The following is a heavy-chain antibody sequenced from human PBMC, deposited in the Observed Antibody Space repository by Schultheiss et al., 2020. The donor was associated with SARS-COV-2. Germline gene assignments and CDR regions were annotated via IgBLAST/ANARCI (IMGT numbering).Heavy chain of an antibody. V-gene: IGHV3-7*03. CDR2: IKQDGSEK. D-gene: IGHD2-2*02. Sequence: GGSLRLSCAASGFTFSSYWMSWVRQAPGKGLEWVANIKQDGSEKYYVDSVKGRFTISRDNAKNSLYLQMNSLRAEDTAVYYCAREGLIVVVPAAIPGGMDVWGQGTTVTVSS. J-gene: IGHJ6*02. CDR1: GFTFSSYW. CDR3: AREGLIVVVPAAIPGGMDV.